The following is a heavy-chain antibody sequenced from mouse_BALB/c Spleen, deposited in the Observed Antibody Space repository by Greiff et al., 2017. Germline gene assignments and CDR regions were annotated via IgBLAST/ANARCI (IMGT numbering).Heavy chain of an antibody. V-gene: IGHV1-7*01. CDR1: GYTFTSYW. CDR3: ARGEVRGAMDY. J-gene: IGHJ4*01. Sequence: QVQLQQSGAELAKPGASVKMSCKASGYTFTSYWMHWVKQRPGQGLEWIGYINPSTGYTEYNQKFKDKATLTADKSSSTAYMQLSSLTSEDSAVYYCARGEVRGAMDYWGQGTSVTVSS. CDR2: INPSTGYT. D-gene: IGHD2-14*01.